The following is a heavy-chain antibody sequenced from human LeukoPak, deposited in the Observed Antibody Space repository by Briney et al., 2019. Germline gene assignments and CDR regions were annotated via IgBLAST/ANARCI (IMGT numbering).Heavy chain of an antibody. Sequence: GGSLRLSCAASGFALSIHWLTWVRQTPGKGLEWVAHINPDGSEKSYVDSARGRSTISRDNAKNSVYLQMNSLRVDDTAVYYCARGHFGLDVWGQGATVAVAS. CDR1: GFALSIHW. J-gene: IGHJ6*02. CDR2: INPDGSEK. D-gene: IGHD3-10*01. V-gene: IGHV3-7*01. CDR3: ARGHFGLDV.